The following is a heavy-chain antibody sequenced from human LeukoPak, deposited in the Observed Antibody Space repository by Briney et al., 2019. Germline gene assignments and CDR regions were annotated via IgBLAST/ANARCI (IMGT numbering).Heavy chain of an antibody. CDR3: ARVITMVRGWHGAFDI. J-gene: IGHJ3*02. CDR1: GYTFTDYY. D-gene: IGHD3-10*01. CDR2: INPNSGGT. Sequence: GASVKVSCKASGYTFTDYYMHWVRQAPGQGLEWMGWINPNSGGTIHAQKFQGRVTMTRDTSISTAYMELSRLRSDDTAMYYCARVITMVRGWHGAFDIWGQGTMVTVSS. V-gene: IGHV1-2*02.